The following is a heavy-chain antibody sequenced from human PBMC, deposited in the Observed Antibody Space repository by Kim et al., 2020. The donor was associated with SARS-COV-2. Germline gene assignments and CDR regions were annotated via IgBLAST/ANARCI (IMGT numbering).Heavy chain of an antibody. CDR1: GYTFTSYA. V-gene: IGHV7-4-1*02. CDR2: INTNTGNP. CDR3: ARDQWTVKRRLSGMDV. D-gene: IGHD4-17*01. J-gene: IGHJ6*02. Sequence: ASVKVSCKASGYTFTSYAMNWVRQAPGQGLEWMGWINTNTGNPTYAQGFTGRFVFSLDTSVSTAYLQISSLKAEDTAVYYCARDQWTVKRRLSGMDVWGQGTTVTVSS.